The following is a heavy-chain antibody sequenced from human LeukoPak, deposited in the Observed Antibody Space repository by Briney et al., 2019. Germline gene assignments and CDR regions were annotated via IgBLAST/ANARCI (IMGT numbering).Heavy chain of an antibody. J-gene: IGHJ4*02. Sequence: PSETLSLTCAVYGGSFSGYYWSWIRQPPGKGLEWIGEINHSGSTNYNPSLKSRVTISVDRSKNQFSLRLSSVTAADTAVYYCARTQTDYTLDYWGQGTLVTVSS. D-gene: IGHD4-11*01. CDR2: INHSGST. CDR3: ARTQTDYTLDY. CDR1: GGSFSGYY. V-gene: IGHV4-34*01.